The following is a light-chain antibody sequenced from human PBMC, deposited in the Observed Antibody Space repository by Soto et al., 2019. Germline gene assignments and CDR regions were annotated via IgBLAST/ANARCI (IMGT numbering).Light chain of an antibody. CDR3: QQSFSTPSWT. CDR2: DAS. Sequence: DIQMTQSPSTLSASVGDRVTITCRASQSISSWLAWYQQKPGKAPKLLIYDASSLESGVPSKFSGSASGTEFNLTISSLQHEDLATYYCQQSFSTPSWTFGQGTKVDIK. V-gene: IGKV1-5*01. CDR1: QSISSW. J-gene: IGKJ1*01.